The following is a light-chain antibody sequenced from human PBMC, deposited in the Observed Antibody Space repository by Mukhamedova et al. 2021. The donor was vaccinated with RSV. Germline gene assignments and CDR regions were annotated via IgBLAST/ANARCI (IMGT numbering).Light chain of an antibody. CDR3: QHSHSAPRA. J-gene: IGKJ1*01. Sequence: VGDGVTISCRTSQNIGNYLNWYQHKSGEAPKLLISAASNVQSWVPSRFGGSGSGTDFTLTISGLQPEDVATYYCQHSHSAPRAFGQ. CDR1: QNIGNY. CDR2: AAS. V-gene: IGKV1-39*01.